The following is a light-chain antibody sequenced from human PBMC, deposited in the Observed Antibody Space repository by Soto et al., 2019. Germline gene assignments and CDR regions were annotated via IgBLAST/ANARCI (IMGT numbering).Light chain of an antibody. J-gene: IGLJ3*02. CDR3: SSYTTISTLEV. CDR2: EVS. Sequence: QSALTQPASVSGSPGQSITISCTGTSSDVGGYNYVSWYQQHPGKAPKLMIYEVSNRPSGVSNRFSGSKSGNTASLTISGRQAEDEAEYYCSSYTTISTLEVFGGGTKVTVL. CDR1: SSDVGGYNY. V-gene: IGLV2-14*01.